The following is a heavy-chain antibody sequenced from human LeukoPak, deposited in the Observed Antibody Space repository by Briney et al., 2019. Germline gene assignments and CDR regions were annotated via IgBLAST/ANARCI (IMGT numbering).Heavy chain of an antibody. D-gene: IGHD3-3*01. V-gene: IGHV3-23*01. Sequence: PGGSLRLSCAASGFTFSSSAMSWVRQVPGKGLEWVSGISASGGSTSYAGSVRGRFTISRDNSKNTLYVQMNSLRDEDTAVYYCAKDLLRTATIFGVVYLSPADYWGQGTLVTVSS. J-gene: IGHJ4*02. CDR3: AKDLLRTATIFGVVYLSPADY. CDR2: ISASGGST. CDR1: GFTFSSSA.